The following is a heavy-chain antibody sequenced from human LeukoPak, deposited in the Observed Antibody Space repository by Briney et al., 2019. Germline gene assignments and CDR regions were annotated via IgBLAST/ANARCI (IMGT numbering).Heavy chain of an antibody. CDR1: GGSISSYY. CDR3: ARAGSSGWYWVLDY. Sequence: SETLSLTCTVSGGSISSYYWSWIRQPPGKGLEWIGYIYYSGSTNYTPSLKSRVTISVDTSKNQFSLKLSSVTAADTAVYYCARAGSSGWYWVLDYWGQGTLVTVSS. D-gene: IGHD6-19*01. J-gene: IGHJ4*02. V-gene: IGHV4-59*01. CDR2: IYYSGST.